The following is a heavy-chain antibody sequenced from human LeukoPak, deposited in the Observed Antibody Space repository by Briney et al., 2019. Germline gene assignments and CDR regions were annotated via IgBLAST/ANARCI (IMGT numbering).Heavy chain of an antibody. CDR1: GGSISSYY. CDR2: IYYSGST. V-gene: IGHV4-59*01. CDR3: ARDRADYYGSGSYYGTFDY. J-gene: IGHJ4*02. D-gene: IGHD3-10*01. Sequence: SETLSLTCTVSGGSISSYYWSWIRQPPGKGLEWTGYIYYSGSTNYNPSLKSRVTISVDTSKNQFSLKLSSVTAADMAVYYCARDRADYYGSGSYYGTFDYWGQGTLVTVSS.